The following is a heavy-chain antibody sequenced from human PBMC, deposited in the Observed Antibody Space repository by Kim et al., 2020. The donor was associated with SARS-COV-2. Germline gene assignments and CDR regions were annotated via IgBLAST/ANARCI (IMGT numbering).Heavy chain of an antibody. Sequence: SETLSLTCTVSGGSVSSGSYYWSWIRQPPGKGLEWIGYIYYSGSTNYNPSLKSRVTISVDTSKNQFSLKLSSVTAADTAVYYCARVKSYYDSSLDYWGQGTLVTVSS. CDR2: IYYSGST. CDR1: GGSVSSGSYY. V-gene: IGHV4-61*01. J-gene: IGHJ4*02. CDR3: ARVKSYYDSSLDY. D-gene: IGHD3-22*01.